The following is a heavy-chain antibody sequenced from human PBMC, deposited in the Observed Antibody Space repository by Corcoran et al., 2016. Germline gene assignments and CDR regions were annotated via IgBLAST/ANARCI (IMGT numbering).Heavy chain of an antibody. J-gene: IGHJ1*01. D-gene: IGHD3-10*01. CDR3: AGDDGSWSQPS. Sequence: EVELVETGGGLVNHGRYLGRSWATYGFTFRTYTMNWVRQGPGKGLEWVSFISTSSSYIYYADSVKGRFTISRDNAKNSLYLQMNSLRAEDPAVYYCAGDDGSWSQPSWGQGFLVTVSS. V-gene: IGHV3-21*02. CDR2: ISTSSSYI. CDR1: GFTFRTYT.